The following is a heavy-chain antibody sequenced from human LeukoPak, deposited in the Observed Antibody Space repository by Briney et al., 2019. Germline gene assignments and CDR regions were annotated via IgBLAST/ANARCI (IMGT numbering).Heavy chain of an antibody. CDR3: ARVCGGDCYSVFDP. D-gene: IGHD2-21*02. CDR2: INPNNGDT. J-gene: IGHJ5*02. V-gene: IGHV1-2*02. CDR1: GYTFSGYY. Sequence: ASVKVSCKASGYTFSGYYMHWVRQAPGQGLEWMGWINPNNGDTKFAQRFQGRVTMTRDTSISTGYMELSSLKFDDTAVYYCARVCGGDCYSVFDPWGQGTLVTVSS.